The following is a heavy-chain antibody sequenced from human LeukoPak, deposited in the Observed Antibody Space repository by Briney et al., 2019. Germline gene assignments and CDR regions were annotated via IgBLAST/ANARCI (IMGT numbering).Heavy chain of an antibody. J-gene: IGHJ4*02. CDR3: ARAYCSGGSCYGGVDY. CDR2: ISSSGSTI. CDR1: GFTFSDHY. Sequence: GGSLRLSCAASGFTFSDHYMSWIRQAPGKGLEWVSYISSSGSTIYYADSVKGRFTISRDNAKNSLYLQMNSLRAEDTAVYYCARAYCSGGSCYGGVDYWGQGTLVTVSS. V-gene: IGHV3-11*01. D-gene: IGHD2-15*01.